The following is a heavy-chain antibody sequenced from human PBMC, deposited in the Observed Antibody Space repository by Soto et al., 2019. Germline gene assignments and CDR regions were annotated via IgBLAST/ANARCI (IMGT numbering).Heavy chain of an antibody. D-gene: IGHD5-18*01. Sequence: EVQLVESGGGLAQPGGSLRLSCAASGFTFSSYWMHWVRQAPGKGLVWVSRIKSDGSSTSDADSVKGRFTISRDNAKNTVYLQMNSLRVEDTAVYDCARGLWLHYGMGVWGQGTTVTVSS. V-gene: IGHV3-74*01. CDR1: GFTFSSYW. CDR2: IKSDGSST. CDR3: ARGLWLHYGMGV. J-gene: IGHJ6*02.